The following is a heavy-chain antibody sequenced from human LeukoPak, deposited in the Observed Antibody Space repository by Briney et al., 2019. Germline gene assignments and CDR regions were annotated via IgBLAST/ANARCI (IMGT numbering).Heavy chain of an antibody. CDR3: ARKSGYARDY. CDR1: GESFSGYY. D-gene: IGHD5-12*01. V-gene: IGHV4-34*01. J-gene: IGHJ4*02. CDR2: INHSGSTT. Sequence: SETLSLTCAVYGESFSGYYWNWIRQPPGKGLEWIGEINHSGSTTNHNPSLKSRVTMSVDTSKNQFTLKMTSVTAADTAVYYCARKSGYARDYWGQGTLVIVSS.